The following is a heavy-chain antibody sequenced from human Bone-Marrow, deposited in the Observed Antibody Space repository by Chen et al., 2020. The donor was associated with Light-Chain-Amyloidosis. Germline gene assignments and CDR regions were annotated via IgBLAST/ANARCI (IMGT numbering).Heavy chain of an antibody. D-gene: IGHD3-16*01. J-gene: IGHJ6*03. Sequence: EVQLLDSGGGLVQPGGSLRLSCVASGFTFSNYAMSWVRQAPGKGREWVASLSGTGGSTYNADSVQGRFTISRDTSKNTLYLQMSSLRVEDTAVYYCAKQMIQGPAFYYNYMDVWGKGTTVTVSS. CDR2: LSGTGGST. CDR1: GFTFSNYA. V-gene: IGHV3-23*01. CDR3: AKQMIQGPAFYYNYMDV.